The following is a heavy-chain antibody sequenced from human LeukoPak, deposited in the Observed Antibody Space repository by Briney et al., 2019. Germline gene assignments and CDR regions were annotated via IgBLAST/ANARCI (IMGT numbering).Heavy chain of an antibody. D-gene: IGHD5-12*01. J-gene: IGHJ4*02. CDR1: GYTFTSYG. V-gene: IGHV1-18*01. CDR2: ISAYNGNT. CDR3: AREPSRLGYDRIDY. Sequence: ASVKVSCKASGYTFTSYGISWVRQAPGQGLEWMGWISAYNGNTNYAQKLQGRVTMTTDTSTSTAYMELRSLRSDDTAVYYCAREPSRLGYDRIDYWGQGTLVTVSS.